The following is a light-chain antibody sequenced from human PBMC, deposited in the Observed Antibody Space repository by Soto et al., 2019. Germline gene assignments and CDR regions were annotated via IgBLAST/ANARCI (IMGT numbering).Light chain of an antibody. CDR3: AVWDESLNGYV. CDR2: SND. V-gene: IGLV1-44*01. Sequence: QSVLTQPPSASGTPGQRVIISCSGSSSNIGSNTVNWYQQLPGAAPKLLIQSNDQRPSGVPDRFSGSQSGTSAFLAISGLQSEDEADYYCAVWDESLNGYVFGTGTKLTVL. J-gene: IGLJ1*01. CDR1: SSNIGSNT.